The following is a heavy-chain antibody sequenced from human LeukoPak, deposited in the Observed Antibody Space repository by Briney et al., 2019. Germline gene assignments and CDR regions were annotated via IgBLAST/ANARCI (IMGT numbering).Heavy chain of an antibody. D-gene: IGHD3-9*01. V-gene: IGHV3-23*01. CDR1: GFTFSSYA. J-gene: IGHJ6*02. CDR3: AKGGDPYYDILTGYSPYYYYGMDV. CDR2: ISCSGCST. Sequence: VGSLRLSCAASGFTFSSYAMSWFRQAPGKRLDSVSAISCSGCSTDYPDSVKGRFTISRDNSKNTLYLQMNSLRAEDTAVYYCAKGGDPYYDILTGYSPYYYYGMDVWGQGTTVTVSS.